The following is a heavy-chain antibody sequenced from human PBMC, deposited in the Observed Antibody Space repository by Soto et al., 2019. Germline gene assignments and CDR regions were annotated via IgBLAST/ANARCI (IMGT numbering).Heavy chain of an antibody. CDR1: GYTFTSYD. CDR3: AGERSSGAVVI. V-gene: IGHV1-8*01. Sequence: QVQLVQSGAEVKKPGASVKVSCKTSGYTFTSYDINWVRQATGQGLEWMGWMNPNSGNTAYAQKFQGRVTMTWNTSISTAYMELSSLRTEDTAVYYWAGERSSGAVVIWGQGTMVTVSS. D-gene: IGHD1-26*01. J-gene: IGHJ3*02. CDR2: MNPNSGNT.